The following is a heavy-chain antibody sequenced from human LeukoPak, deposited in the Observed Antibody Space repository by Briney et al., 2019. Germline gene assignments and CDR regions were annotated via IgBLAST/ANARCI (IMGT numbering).Heavy chain of an antibody. Sequence: GGSLRLSCAASGFTFSSYAMHRVRQAPGKGLEYVSAISSNGGSTYYANSVKGRFTISRDNSKNTLYLQMGSLRAEDMAVYYCARSQGGSSDHFDYWGQGTLVTVSS. CDR2: ISSNGGST. J-gene: IGHJ4*02. V-gene: IGHV3-64*01. CDR3: ARSQGGSSDHFDY. CDR1: GFTFSSYA. D-gene: IGHD1-26*01.